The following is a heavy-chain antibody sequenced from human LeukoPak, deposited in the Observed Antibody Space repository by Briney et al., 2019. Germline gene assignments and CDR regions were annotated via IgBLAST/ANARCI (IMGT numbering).Heavy chain of an antibody. CDR1: GYTFTCYY. Sequence: ASVKVSCKASGYTFTCYYMHWVRQAPGQGLEWMGWINPNSGGTNYAQKFQGRVTMTRDTSISTAYMELSRLRSDDTAVYYCARDPRPGYCSSTSCSTGKYFQHWGQGTLVTVSS. CDR2: INPNSGGT. CDR3: ARDPRPGYCSSTSCSTGKYFQH. D-gene: IGHD2-2*01. J-gene: IGHJ1*01. V-gene: IGHV1-2*02.